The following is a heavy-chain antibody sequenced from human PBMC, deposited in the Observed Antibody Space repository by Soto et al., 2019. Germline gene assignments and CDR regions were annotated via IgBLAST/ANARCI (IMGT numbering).Heavy chain of an antibody. V-gene: IGHV3-33*01. CDR3: ARDASYYSLWIGYYPSRNGMDV. Sequence: QVQVVESGGGVVQPGRSLRLSCAASGFTFSSFGMHWVRQAPGKGLEWVSLIWYDGSKKSYGDSVKGRFTISRDNSRNTVYLQMNSLRADDTAVYYCARDASYYSLWIGYYPSRNGMDVWGQGPTVTVSS. D-gene: IGHD3-3*01. J-gene: IGHJ6*02. CDR1: GFTFSSFG. CDR2: IWYDGSKK.